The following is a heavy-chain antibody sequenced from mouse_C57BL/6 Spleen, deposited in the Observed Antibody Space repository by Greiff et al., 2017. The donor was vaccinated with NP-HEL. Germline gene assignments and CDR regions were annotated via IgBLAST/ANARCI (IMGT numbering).Heavy chain of an antibody. CDR1: GYTFTDYY. Sequence: VQLQQSGAELVRPGASVKLSCKASGYTFTDYYINWVKQRPGQGLVWIARIYPGSGNTYYNEKFKGKATLTAEKSSSTAYMQLSSLTSEDSAVYFCARGREFDYWGQGTTLTVSS. CDR2: IYPGSGNT. CDR3: ARGREFDY. J-gene: IGHJ2*01. V-gene: IGHV1-76*01.